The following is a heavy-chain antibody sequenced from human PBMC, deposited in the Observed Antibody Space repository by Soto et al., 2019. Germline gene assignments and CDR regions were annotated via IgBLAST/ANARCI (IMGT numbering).Heavy chain of an antibody. J-gene: IGHJ4*02. Sequence: QVQLQESGPGLVKPSETLSLTCTVSGGSISSYYWSWIRQPPGKGLEWIGYIYYSGSTNYNPSLKRRVTISVDTSKNQFSLKLSSVTAADTAVYYCARHGNWGVPAAIHFDYWGQGTLVTVSS. CDR3: ARHGNWGVPAAIHFDY. V-gene: IGHV4-59*08. CDR1: GGSISSYY. CDR2: IYYSGST. D-gene: IGHD2-2*01.